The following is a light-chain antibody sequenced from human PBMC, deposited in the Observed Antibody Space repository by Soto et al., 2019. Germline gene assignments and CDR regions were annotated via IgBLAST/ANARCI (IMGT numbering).Light chain of an antibody. J-gene: IGKJ5*01. CDR2: GAS. V-gene: IGKV3-20*01. CDR3: QQYDNSPIT. CDR1: QSISSSF. Sequence: VFTHSPCILSLPLLERASLSCGASQSISSSFLAWYQQKPGQAPRLLIYGASSRATGIPDRFSGTGSETDFTLTISRLEPEDFAVYYCQQYDNSPITFGQGTRLEIK.